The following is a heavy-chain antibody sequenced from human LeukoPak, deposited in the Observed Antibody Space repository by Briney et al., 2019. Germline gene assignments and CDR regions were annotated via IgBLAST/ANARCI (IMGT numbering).Heavy chain of an antibody. J-gene: IGHJ4*02. CDR3: ARDGLGGQPFDY. V-gene: IGHV3-20*04. CDR2: INWNGGNT. Sequence: GGSLRLSCAASGFIFDDYGMIWVRQAPGKGLEWASGINWNGGNTGYADSVEGRFTISRDNARNTLYLQMNSLRAEDTALYYCARDGLGGQPFDYWGQGTLVTVSS. D-gene: IGHD3/OR15-3a*01. CDR1: GFIFDDYG.